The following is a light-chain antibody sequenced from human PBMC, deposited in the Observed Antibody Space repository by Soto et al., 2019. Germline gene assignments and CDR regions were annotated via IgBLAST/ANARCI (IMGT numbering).Light chain of an antibody. V-gene: IGLV2-14*01. CDR2: EVS. J-gene: IGLJ3*02. Sequence: QSALTQPASVSGSPGQSITISCSGTSSDVGGYKYVSWYQQHPGKAPKVIIYEVSIRPSGVSDRFSGSKSGSTASLTISGLQSEDEADYYCSSYTTSSTLEFGGGTQLTVL. CDR3: SSYTTSSTLE. CDR1: SSDVGGYKY.